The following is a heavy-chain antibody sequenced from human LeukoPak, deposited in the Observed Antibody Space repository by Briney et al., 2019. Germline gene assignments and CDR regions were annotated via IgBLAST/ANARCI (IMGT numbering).Heavy chain of an antibody. CDR2: ISTSGGTR. CDR1: GHTFSRFE. V-gene: IGHV3-48*03. CDR3: AHGDYACS. D-gene: IGHD4-17*01. Sequence: GGSLRLSCAASGHTFSRFEKKWVRQAPGKGLEGVSYISTSGGTRYYADSVKGRFTISRDNAKNTLYPQMNYLRAEDPAVCLCAHGDYACSCGQGTLVTVSS. J-gene: IGHJ5*02.